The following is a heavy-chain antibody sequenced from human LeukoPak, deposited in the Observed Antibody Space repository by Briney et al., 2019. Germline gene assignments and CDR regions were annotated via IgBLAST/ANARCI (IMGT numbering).Heavy chain of an antibody. V-gene: IGHV4-34*01. D-gene: IGHD3-3*01. J-gene: IGHJ4*02. CDR2: INHSGST. CDR1: GGSFSGYY. CDR3: ASAVEYDFWSGSLAFDY. Sequence: SETLSLTCAVYGGSFSGYYWSWLRQPPGKGLEWIGEINHSGSTNYNPYLKSRVTISVETSKNKFSLKLISVTAADTAAYYCASAVEYDFWSGSLAFDYWGQGTLVTVSS.